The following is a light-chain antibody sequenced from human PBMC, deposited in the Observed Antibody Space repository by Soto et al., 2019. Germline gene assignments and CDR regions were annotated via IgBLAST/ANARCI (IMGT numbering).Light chain of an antibody. CDR1: TSDVGGYNF. J-gene: IGLJ2*01. Sequence: QSALTQHPSASGSPGQSVTISCTGTTSDVGGYNFVSWYQQHPGKAPKLMIYEVSKRPSGVPDRFTGSKSGNTASLTVSGLQAEDEADYYCSSYAGSNNLLFGVGTKVTVL. V-gene: IGLV2-8*01. CDR2: EVS. CDR3: SSYAGSNNLL.